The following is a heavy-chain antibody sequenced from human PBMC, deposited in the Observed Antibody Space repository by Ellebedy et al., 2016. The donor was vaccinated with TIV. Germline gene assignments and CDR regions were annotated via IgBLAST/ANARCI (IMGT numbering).Heavy chain of an antibody. Sequence: MPSETLSLTCTVSGGSISSGGYYWSWIRQHPGKGLEWIGYIYYSGSTYYNPSLKSRVTISVDTSKNQFTLNLTSVIAADTAVYYCARLGTMVRGVFALGMDVWGQGTTVTVSS. V-gene: IGHV4-31*03. CDR3: ARLGTMVRGVFALGMDV. D-gene: IGHD3-10*01. CDR2: IYYSGST. J-gene: IGHJ6*02. CDR1: GGSISSGGYY.